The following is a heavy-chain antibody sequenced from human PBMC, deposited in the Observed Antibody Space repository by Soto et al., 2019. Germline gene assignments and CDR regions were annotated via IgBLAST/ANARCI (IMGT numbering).Heavy chain of an antibody. V-gene: IGHV4-34*01. D-gene: IGHD3-10*01. Sequence: SETLSLTCAGYGGSFSGYYWSWIRQPPGKGLEWIGEINYSGSTNYNPSLKSRVTISVDTSKNQFSLKLSSVTAADTAVYYCARGRSKGLGELFIYYYYGMDVWGQGTTVTVSS. CDR1: GGSFSGYY. CDR3: ARGRSKGLGELFIYYYYGMDV. CDR2: INYSGST. J-gene: IGHJ6*02.